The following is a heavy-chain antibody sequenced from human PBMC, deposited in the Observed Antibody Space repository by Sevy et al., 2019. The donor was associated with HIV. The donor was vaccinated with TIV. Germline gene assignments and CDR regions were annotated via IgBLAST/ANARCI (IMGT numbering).Heavy chain of an antibody. CDR3: TKDGAPYFDWFYFDY. Sequence: GGSLRLSCAASGFTFSSYGMHWVRQAPGKGLEWVAVISYDGSNKYYADSVKGGFTISRDNSKNTLYLQMNSLRAEDTAVYYCTKDGAPYFDWFYFDYWGQGTLVTVSS. J-gene: IGHJ4*02. D-gene: IGHD3-9*01. CDR1: GFTFSSYG. V-gene: IGHV3-30*18. CDR2: ISYDGSNK.